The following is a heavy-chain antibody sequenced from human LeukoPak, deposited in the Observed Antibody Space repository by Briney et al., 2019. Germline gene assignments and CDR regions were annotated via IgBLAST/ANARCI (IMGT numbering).Heavy chain of an antibody. CDR2: ITGSGGTR. CDR3: ARDNYGDLGDY. J-gene: IGHJ4*02. V-gene: IGHV3-23*01. CDR1: GFSFNGFA. D-gene: IGHD4-17*01. Sequence: GGSLRLSCAASGFSFNGFAMTWVRQAPGKGLEWVSTITGSGGTRFYADSVKGRFTISRDNSKNTLYLQMNSLRAEDTAVYYCARDNYGDLGDYWGQGTLVTVSS.